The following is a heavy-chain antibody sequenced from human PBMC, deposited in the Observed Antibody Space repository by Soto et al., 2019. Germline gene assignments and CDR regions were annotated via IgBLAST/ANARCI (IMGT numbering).Heavy chain of an antibody. J-gene: IGHJ3*02. D-gene: IGHD3-22*01. CDR1: GYTFTSYD. CDR2: MNPNSGNT. Sequence: GASVKVSCKASGYTFTSYDINWVRQATGQGLEWMGWMNPNSGNTGYAQKFQGRVTMTRNTSISTAYMELSSLRSEDTAVYYCAREVKGMIVVVIGAVEIWGQGTMVTVSS. V-gene: IGHV1-8*01. CDR3: AREVKGMIVVVIGAVEI.